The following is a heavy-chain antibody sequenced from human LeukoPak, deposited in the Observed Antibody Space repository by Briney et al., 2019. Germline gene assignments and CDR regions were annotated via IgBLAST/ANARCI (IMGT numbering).Heavy chain of an antibody. CDR3: ARAHYGDYDGGGAFDI. D-gene: IGHD4-17*01. CDR1: GYTFTSYG. V-gene: IGHV1-18*01. CDR2: ISAYNGNT. J-gene: IGHJ3*02. Sequence: GASVKVSCKASGYTFTSYGISWVRQAPGQGLEWMGWISAYNGNTNYAQKLQGRVTMTTDTSTSTAYMELRSLRSDDTAVYYCARAHYGDYDGGGAFDIWGQGTMVTVSS.